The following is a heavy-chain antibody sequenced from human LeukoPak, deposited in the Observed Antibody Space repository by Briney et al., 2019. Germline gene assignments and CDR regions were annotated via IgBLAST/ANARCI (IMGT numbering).Heavy chain of an antibody. J-gene: IGHJ6*03. CDR3: ARAMTTVTLYYYYYMDV. D-gene: IGHD4-17*01. V-gene: IGHV3-30*03. CDR2: ISYDGSNK. Sequence: PGRSLRLSCAASGFTFSSYGMHWVRQAPGKGLEWVAVISYDGSNKYYADSVKGRFTISRDNSKNTLYLQMNSLRAEDTAVYYCARAMTTVTLYYYYYMDVWGKGTTVTVSS. CDR1: GFTFSSYG.